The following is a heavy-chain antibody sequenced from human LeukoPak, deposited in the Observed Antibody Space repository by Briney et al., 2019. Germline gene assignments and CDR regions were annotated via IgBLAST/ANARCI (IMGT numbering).Heavy chain of an antibody. CDR1: GFSFGSYA. CDR3: GSGPVGTTAP. CDR2: ISGSGSHA. Sequence: PGGSLRLSCAASGFSFGSYAMGWTRQAPGQGLEWVSAISGSGSHANYAESVKGRFTISRDNSKNTLYLQMHSLIAADTAVYYCGSGPVGTTAPWGQGTLVTVSS. D-gene: IGHD1-1*01. J-gene: IGHJ5*02. V-gene: IGHV3-23*01.